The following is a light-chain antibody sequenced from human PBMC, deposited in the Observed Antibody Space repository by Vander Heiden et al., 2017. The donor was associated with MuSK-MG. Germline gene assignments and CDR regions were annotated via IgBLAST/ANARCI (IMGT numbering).Light chain of an antibody. CDR1: NSDVGKDNL. V-gene: IGLV2-23*02. J-gene: IGLJ3*02. CDR2: EVS. Sequence: QSALTQAASVTGSAGQSITISCTGGNSDVGKDNLVSWYQQHQGKARKLMIYEVSKRPSGVSDRFSGSKSGNTASLTISDLQAEDEADDFCCSFARSGPLVFGGGTKLTVI. CDR3: CSFARSGPLV.